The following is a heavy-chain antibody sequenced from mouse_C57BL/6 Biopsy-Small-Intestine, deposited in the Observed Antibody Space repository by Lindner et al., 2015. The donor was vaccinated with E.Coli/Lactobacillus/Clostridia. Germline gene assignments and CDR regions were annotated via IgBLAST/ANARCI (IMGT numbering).Heavy chain of an antibody. CDR1: GYTFSNHF. V-gene: IGHV1S61*01. CDR2: INPSGGNT. Sequence: SVKVSCKASGYTFSNHFIHWVRQAPGQGLEWMGVINPSGGNTGYAQKFQDRVTMTSDTSTSTVYMDLRSVTSEDTAVYYCAREDNYYEVSLKYWGRGTLITVSS. J-gene: IGHJ4*01. CDR3: AREDNYYEVSLKY. D-gene: IGHD2-4*01.